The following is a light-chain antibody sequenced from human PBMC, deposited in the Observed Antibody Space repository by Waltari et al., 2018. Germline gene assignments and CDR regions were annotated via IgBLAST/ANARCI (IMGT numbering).Light chain of an antibody. V-gene: IGLV2-23*01. J-gene: IGLJ3*02. CDR1: SSDVGSYNL. CDR2: EGS. Sequence: QSALTQPASVSGSPGQSITISCTGTSSDVGSYNLVSWYQQHPGKAPKVVMYEGSKRPSGVSNRFSGSKSGNTASLTIAGLQAEDEADYYCCSYAGSSTWVFGGGTRLTVL. CDR3: CSYAGSSTWV.